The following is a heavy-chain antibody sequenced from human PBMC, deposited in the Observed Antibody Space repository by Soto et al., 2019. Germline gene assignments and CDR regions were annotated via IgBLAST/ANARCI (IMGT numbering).Heavy chain of an antibody. CDR2: IKQDGSEK. CDR3: ARDREGNWFDP. Sequence: PGGSLRLSCAASGFTFGYYWMSWVRQAPGKGLEWVANIKQDGSEKYYVDSVKGRFTISRDNAKNSLYLQMNSLRAEDTAVYYCARDREGNWFDPWGQGTLVTVSS. CDR1: GFTFGYYW. V-gene: IGHV3-7*01. J-gene: IGHJ5*02.